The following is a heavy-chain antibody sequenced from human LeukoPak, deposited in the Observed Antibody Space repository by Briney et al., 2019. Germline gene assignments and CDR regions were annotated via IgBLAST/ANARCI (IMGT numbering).Heavy chain of an antibody. Sequence: GASVKVSCKASGYTFTGYYMHWVRQAPGQGLEWMGWINPNSGGTNYAQKFQGRVTMTRDTSISTAYMELSRLRSDDTAVYYCARSYCSSTSCYRDFDYWGQGTLVTVSS. CDR1: GYTFTGYY. V-gene: IGHV1-2*02. D-gene: IGHD2-2*02. J-gene: IGHJ4*02. CDR3: ARSYCSSTSCYRDFDY. CDR2: INPNSGGT.